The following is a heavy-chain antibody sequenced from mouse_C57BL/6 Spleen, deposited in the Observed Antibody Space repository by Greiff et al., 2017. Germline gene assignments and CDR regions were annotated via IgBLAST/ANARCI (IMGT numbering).Heavy chain of an antibody. CDR2: INYDGSGT. CDR3: ARDNWFAY. Sequence: DVMLVESEGGLVQPGNSMKLSCTASGFTFSDYYMAWVRQVPEKGLEWVANINYDGSGTYYLDSLKSRFIISRDNAKNILYLQMSRLKAEDTATYYCARDNWFAYWGQGTLVTVSA. J-gene: IGHJ3*01. CDR1: GFTFSDYY. V-gene: IGHV5-16*01.